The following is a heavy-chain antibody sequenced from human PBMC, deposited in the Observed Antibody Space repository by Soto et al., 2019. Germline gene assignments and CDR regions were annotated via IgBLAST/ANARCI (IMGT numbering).Heavy chain of an antibody. D-gene: IGHD3-10*01. J-gene: IGHJ6*02. V-gene: IGHV4-39*01. CDR3: ARLSRRGFPNTFYYGMDV. CDR1: GGSISSSSYY. CDR2: IYYSGST. Sequence: ASETLSLTCTVSGGSISSSSYYWGWIRQPPGKGLEWIGRIYYSGSTYYNPSLKSRVTISVDTSKNQFSLKLSSVTAADTAVYYCARLSRRGFPNTFYYGMDVWGQGTTVTVSS.